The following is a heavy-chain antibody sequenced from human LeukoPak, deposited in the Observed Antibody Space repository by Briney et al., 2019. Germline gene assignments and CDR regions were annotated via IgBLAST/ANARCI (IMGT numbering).Heavy chain of an antibody. CDR3: ARDPLRGSYYYDSSGYLSYQH. CDR1: GGAFSSYA. CDR2: IIPIFGTA. J-gene: IGHJ1*01. Sequence: SVKVSCKASGGAFSSYAISWERQAPGQGLEWMGRIIPIFGTANYAQKFQGRVTITTDESTSTAYMELSSLRSEDTAVYYCARDPLRGSYYYDSSGYLSYQHWGQGTLVTVSS. V-gene: IGHV1-69*05. D-gene: IGHD3-22*01.